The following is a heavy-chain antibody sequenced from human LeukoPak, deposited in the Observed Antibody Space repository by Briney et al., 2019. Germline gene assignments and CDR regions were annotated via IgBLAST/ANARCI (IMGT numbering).Heavy chain of an antibody. V-gene: IGHV1-2*02. CDR1: GYTLTGYY. D-gene: IGHD3-3*01. Sequence: ASVKVSCKASGYTLTGYYMHWVRQAPGQGLEWMGWINPNSGGTNYAQKFQGRVTMTRDTSISTAYMELSRLRSDDTAVYYCARGMRGRTIFGVVIPSGRDYFDYWGQGTLVTVSS. CDR3: ARGMRGRTIFGVVIPSGRDYFDY. J-gene: IGHJ4*02. CDR2: INPNSGGT.